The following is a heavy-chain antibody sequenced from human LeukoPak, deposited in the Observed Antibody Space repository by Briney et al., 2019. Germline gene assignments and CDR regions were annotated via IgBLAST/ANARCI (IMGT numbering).Heavy chain of an antibody. CDR1: GCTFTSYY. J-gene: IGHJ6*02. CDR2: INPSGGST. Sequence: ASVKVSCKASGCTFTSYYMHWVRQAPGQGLEWMGIINPSGGSTSYAQKFQGRVTMTRDTSTSTVYMELSSLRSEDTAVYYCAREELSDSSVEGMDVWGQGTTVTVSS. V-gene: IGHV1-46*01. CDR3: AREELSDSSVEGMDV. D-gene: IGHD3-22*01.